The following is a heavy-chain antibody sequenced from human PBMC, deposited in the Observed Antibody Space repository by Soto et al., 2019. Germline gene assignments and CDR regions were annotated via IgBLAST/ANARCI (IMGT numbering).Heavy chain of an antibody. J-gene: IGHJ4*02. V-gene: IGHV4-34*01. CDR3: ARAITIFGVVIIPYYFDY. CDR2: INHSGST. Sequence: QVQLQQWGAGLLKPSETLSLTCAVYGGSFSGYYWSWIRQPPGKGLEGIGEINHSGSTNYNPSLKSRVTISVDTSKNQFSLKLSSVTAADTAVYYCARAITIFGVVIIPYYFDYWGQGTLVTVSS. D-gene: IGHD3-3*01. CDR1: GGSFSGYY.